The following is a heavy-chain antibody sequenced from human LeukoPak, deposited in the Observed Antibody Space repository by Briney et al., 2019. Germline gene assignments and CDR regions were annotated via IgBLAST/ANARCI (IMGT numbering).Heavy chain of an antibody. J-gene: IGHJ4*02. D-gene: IGHD1/OR15-1a*01. CDR3: AKINNVDDF. CDR2: ISPDGNRE. Sequence: PGGSLRLSCAASGFTFSIFGIHWVRQAPGKGLEWVAAISPDGNREYYTESVKGRFTVSRDNSNNMIHLQINSLRGEDSAVYYCAKINNVDDFWGQGTLVTVSS. V-gene: IGHV3-30*18. CDR1: GFTFSIFG.